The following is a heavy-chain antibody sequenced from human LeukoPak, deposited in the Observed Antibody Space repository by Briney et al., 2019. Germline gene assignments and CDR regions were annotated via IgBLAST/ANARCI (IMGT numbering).Heavy chain of an antibody. Sequence: PGGSLRLSCAASGFTFSSSAMSWVRQPPGKGLEWVPVCSDRGGSAYYADSVKGRFTISRDNSKNTLYLQMNSLRAEDTAVYYCARGGEYFDSNDYIKTFDYWGQGTLVTVSS. V-gene: IGHV3-23*01. J-gene: IGHJ4*02. CDR3: ARGGEYFDSNDYIKTFDY. D-gene: IGHD3-22*01. CDR2: CSDRGGSA. CDR1: GFTFSSSA.